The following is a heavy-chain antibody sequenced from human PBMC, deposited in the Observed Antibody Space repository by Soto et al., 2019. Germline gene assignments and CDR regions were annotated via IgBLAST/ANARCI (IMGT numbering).Heavy chain of an antibody. CDR1: GFTFSSYA. CDR2: ISYDGTNS. Sequence: QVRLDESGGGVVQPGRSLRLSCAASGFTFSSYAMHWVRQAPGEGLEWVAVISYDGTNSFYADAVKGRFTIARANSGKTLYLQMNSLRAEDTAVYYCARESRIASPYYTCYYGLDVWGQGTTVTVSS. J-gene: IGHJ6*02. D-gene: IGHD6-13*01. V-gene: IGHV3-30*04. CDR3: ARESRIASPYYTCYYGLDV.